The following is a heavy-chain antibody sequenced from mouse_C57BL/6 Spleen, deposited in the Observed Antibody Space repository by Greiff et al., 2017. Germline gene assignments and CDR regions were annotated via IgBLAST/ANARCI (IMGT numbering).Heavy chain of an antibody. Sequence: QVQLQQSGAELVRPGASVTLSCKASGYTFTDYEMHWVKQTPVHGLDWIGAIDPETGGTAYNQKFKGKAILTAAQSSSTAYMELRSLTSEDSAVYYCTTGGFAYWGKGTMVTVSA. CDR1: GYTFTDYE. J-gene: IGHJ3*01. D-gene: IGHD1-1*01. V-gene: IGHV1-15*01. CDR2: IDPETGGT. CDR3: TTGGFAY.